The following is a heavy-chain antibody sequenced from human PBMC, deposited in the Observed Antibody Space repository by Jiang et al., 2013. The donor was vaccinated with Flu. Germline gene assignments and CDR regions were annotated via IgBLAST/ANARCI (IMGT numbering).Heavy chain of an antibody. CDR2: IYPGDSDT. CDR3: ASGELSGMDV. J-gene: IGHJ6*04. Sequence: GAEVKKPGESLKISCKGSGYSFNQLLESAGCARCPGKAWSGWGSIYPGDSDTRYSPSFQGQVTISADKSISTAYLQWSSLKASDTAMYYCASGELSGMDVWGKGTTVTVSS. CDR1: GYSFNQLL. V-gene: IGHV5-51*01. D-gene: IGHD1-7*01.